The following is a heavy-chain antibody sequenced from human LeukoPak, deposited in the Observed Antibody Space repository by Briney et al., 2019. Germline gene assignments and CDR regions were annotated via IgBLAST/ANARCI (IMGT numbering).Heavy chain of an antibody. CDR2: IDPSDSYT. J-gene: IGHJ4*02. D-gene: IGHD3-10*01. CDR1: EYSFTSYW. Sequence: GEPLRISCKGSEYSFTSYWISWVRQMPGKGLEWMGRIDPSDSYTNYSPSFQGHVTISVDKSISTAFLQWSSLKASDTAMYYCARHLRGSGSYFDYWGQGTLVTVSS. V-gene: IGHV5-10-1*01. CDR3: ARHLRGSGSYFDY.